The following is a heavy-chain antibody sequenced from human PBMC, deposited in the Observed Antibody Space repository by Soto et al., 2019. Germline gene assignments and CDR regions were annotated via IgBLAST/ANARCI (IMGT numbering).Heavy chain of an antibody. Sequence: EVQLVESGGGLVKPGGSLRLSCAASGVSFSNAWMSWVRQAPGKGLEWVGRIKSKTDGGTTDYAAPVKGRFTISRDDSKNTLYLQMNSLKTEDTAVYYCSTAPGGGNYLAYWGQGTLVTVSS. CDR1: GVSFSNAW. D-gene: IGHD1-26*01. CDR2: IKSKTDGGTT. V-gene: IGHV3-15*01. CDR3: STAPGGGNYLAY. J-gene: IGHJ4*02.